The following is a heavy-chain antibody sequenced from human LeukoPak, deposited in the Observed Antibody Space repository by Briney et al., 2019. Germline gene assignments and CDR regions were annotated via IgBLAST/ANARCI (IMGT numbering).Heavy chain of an antibody. V-gene: IGHV3-21*01. J-gene: IGHJ4*02. CDR3: ARELDPTFDY. CDR1: GFTFSAYS. Sequence: GGSLRLSCAASGFTFSAYSMNWVRQAPGKGLEWVSSISSSSTYMYYADSVKGRFTISRDNAKNSLYLQMSSLTAEDTAVYYYARELDPTFDYWGQGTLVTVSS. CDR2: ISSSSTYM.